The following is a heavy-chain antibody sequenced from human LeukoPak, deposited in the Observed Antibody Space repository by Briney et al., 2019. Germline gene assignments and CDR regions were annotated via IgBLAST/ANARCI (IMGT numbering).Heavy chain of an antibody. V-gene: IGHV3-23*01. CDR1: GFTFSSYS. CDR2: ISGSGGST. J-gene: IGHJ3*02. D-gene: IGHD6-19*01. Sequence: PGGSLRLSCAASGFTFSSYSMNWVRQAPGKGLEWVSAISGSGGSTYYADSVKGRFTISRDNSKNTLYLQMNSLRAEDTAVYYCAKLVRVAVAGTDAFDIWGQGTMVTVSS. CDR3: AKLVRVAVAGTDAFDI.